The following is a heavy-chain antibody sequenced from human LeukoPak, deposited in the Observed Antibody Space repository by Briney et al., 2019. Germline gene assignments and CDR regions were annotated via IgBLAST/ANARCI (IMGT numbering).Heavy chain of an antibody. CDR3: ARLNKGSSSWYWGYNWFDP. J-gene: IGHJ5*02. CDR2: IIPIFGTA. V-gene: IGHV1-69*05. D-gene: IGHD6-13*01. CDR1: GGTFSSYA. Sequence: SVKVSCKASGGTFSSYAISWVRQAPGQGLEWMGGIIPIFGTANYAQKFQGRVTITTDESTSTAYTELSSLRSEDTAVYYCARLNKGSSSWYWGYNWFDPWGQGTLVTVSS.